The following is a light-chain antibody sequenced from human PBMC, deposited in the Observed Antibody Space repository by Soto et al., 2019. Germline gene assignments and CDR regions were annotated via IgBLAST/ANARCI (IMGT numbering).Light chain of an antibody. CDR2: AAS. V-gene: IGKV1-39*01. CDR1: QSISSY. J-gene: IGKJ1*01. Sequence: DIRVKISLSSGPAKIAERFTITCRASQSISSYLNWYQQKPGKAPKLLISAASSLQSGVPSRFSGSGSGTDFTLTISSLQPEDFATYYCQQSYSIPRTFGQGTKVDIK. CDR3: QQSYSIPRT.